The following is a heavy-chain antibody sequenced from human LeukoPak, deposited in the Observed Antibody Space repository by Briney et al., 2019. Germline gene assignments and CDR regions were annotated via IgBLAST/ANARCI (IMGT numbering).Heavy chain of an antibody. V-gene: IGHV1-2*02. CDR3: ARDALGIYYDSSEGWFDP. CDR2: SNPKNGGT. J-gene: IGHJ5*02. D-gene: IGHD3-22*01. CDR1: GYTFTDYY. Sequence: ASVKVSCKASGYTFTDYYIHWVRQAPGQGLEWMGWSNPKNGGTNYVQKFQGRVSMTRDTSVSTAYMELSRLKSDDTAVYYCARDALGIYYDSSEGWFDPWGQGTLVTVSS.